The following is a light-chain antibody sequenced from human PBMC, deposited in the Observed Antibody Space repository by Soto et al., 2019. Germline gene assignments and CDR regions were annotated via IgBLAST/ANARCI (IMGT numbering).Light chain of an antibody. CDR2: LNSDGSH. CDR3: QTWVTGIQI. V-gene: IGLV4-69*01. J-gene: IGLJ2*01. CDR1: SRHSSYA. Sequence: QSVLTQSPSASASLGASVKLTCTLSSRHSSYAIAWHQQQPEKGPRYLMKLNSDGSHSKGDGIPDRFSGSGSGAERYLTISSLQSEDEADYYCQTWVTGIQIFGGGTKLTVL.